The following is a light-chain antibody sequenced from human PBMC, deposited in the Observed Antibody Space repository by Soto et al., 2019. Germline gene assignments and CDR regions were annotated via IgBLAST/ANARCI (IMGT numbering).Light chain of an antibody. Sequence: SYELTQPPSVSVAPGQTARITCGGNNIERKNVHRYRQKPGLAPVLVVYDISARPAGIHERFSGSNSGNTATLASSRVEAGEEADYCCQVWDSSRDQGVFGGGTKLTVL. J-gene: IGLJ3*02. CDR3: QVWDSSRDQGV. CDR1: NIERKN. CDR2: DIS. V-gene: IGLV3-21*02.